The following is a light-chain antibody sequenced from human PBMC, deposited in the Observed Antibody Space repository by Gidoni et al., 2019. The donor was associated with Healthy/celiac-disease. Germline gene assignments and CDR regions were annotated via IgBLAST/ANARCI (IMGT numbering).Light chain of an antibody. Sequence: QSALTQPASVSGSPGQSITISCTGTSSDVGGYNYVSWYQQHPGKAPKLMIYDVSNRPSGVANRVAGSKSGNTASLTIAGLQAEDEADYDCSSYTSSSTLGGVFGGGTKLTV. CDR1: SSDVGGYNY. V-gene: IGLV2-14*03. J-gene: IGLJ3*02. CDR3: SSYTSSSTLGGV. CDR2: DVS.